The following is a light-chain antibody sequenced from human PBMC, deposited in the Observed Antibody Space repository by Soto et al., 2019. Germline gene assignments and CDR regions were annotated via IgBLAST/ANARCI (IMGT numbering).Light chain of an antibody. CDR2: EGS. J-gene: IGLJ2*01. Sequence: LTQPASVSGSPGQSITISCTGTSSDVGSYNLVSWYQQHPGKAPKLMIYEGSKRPSGVSNRFSGSKSGNTASLTISGLQAEDEADYYCCSYAGSVVFGGGTKVTVL. CDR3: CSYAGSVV. CDR1: SSDVGSYNL. V-gene: IGLV2-23*01.